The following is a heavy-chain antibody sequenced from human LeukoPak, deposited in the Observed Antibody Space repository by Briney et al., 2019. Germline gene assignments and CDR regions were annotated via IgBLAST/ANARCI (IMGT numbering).Heavy chain of an antibody. CDR2: ISYDGSNK. J-gene: IGHJ4*02. Sequence: GGSLRLSCAASGFTFSSYAMHWVRQAPGKGLEWVAVISYDGSNKYYADSVKGRFTISRDNSKNTLYLQMNSLRAEDTAVYYCAYLILNDYGDGWGQGTLVNVSS. CDR1: GFTFSSYA. V-gene: IGHV3-30-3*01. D-gene: IGHD2-21*01. CDR3: AYLILNDYGDG.